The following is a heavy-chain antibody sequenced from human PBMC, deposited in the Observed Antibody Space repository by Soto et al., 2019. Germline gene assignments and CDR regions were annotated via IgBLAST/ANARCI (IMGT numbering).Heavy chain of an antibody. D-gene: IGHD6-13*01. CDR2: IYSGGST. J-gene: IGHJ4*02. CDR1: GFTVSSNY. Sequence: VQLVESGGGLVQPGGSLRLSCAASGFTVSSNYMSWVRQAPGKGLEWVSVIYSGGSTYYADSVKGRFTISRDNSKNTLYLQMNSLRAEDTAVYYCARYSSSWYEPSFDYWGQGTLVTVSS. V-gene: IGHV3-66*01. CDR3: ARYSSSWYEPSFDY.